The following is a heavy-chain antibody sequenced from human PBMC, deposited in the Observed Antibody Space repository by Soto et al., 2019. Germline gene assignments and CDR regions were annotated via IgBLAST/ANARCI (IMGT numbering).Heavy chain of an antibody. CDR2: IHYGGST. CDR3: ARGPCRSASCYRCWFDP. V-gene: IGHV4-59*01. J-gene: IGHJ5*02. CDR1: GGSIGTYY. D-gene: IGHD2-2*01. Sequence: QVQLQESGPGLVKPSETLSLNCTVSGGSIGTYYWRWIRQPPGKRLEWIADIHYGGSTNYNPPLKSRVTPSLDTSKTQFSLTLTSVAAADTDVYYCARGPCRSASCYRCWFDPWGQGVLVTVSP.